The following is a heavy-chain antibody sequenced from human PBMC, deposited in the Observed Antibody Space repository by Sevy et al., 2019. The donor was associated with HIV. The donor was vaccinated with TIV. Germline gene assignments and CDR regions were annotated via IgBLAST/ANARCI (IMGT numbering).Heavy chain of an antibody. J-gene: IGHJ4*02. CDR3: ARAYLMAAAASGHFDY. CDR1: GFTFSSYS. Sequence: GGSLRLSCAASGFTFSSYSMNWVRQAPGKGLEWVSSISSSSSYIYYADSVKGRFTISRDNAKNSLYLQMNSLRAEDTAVYYCARAYLMAAAASGHFDYWGQGTLVTVSS. D-gene: IGHD6-13*01. CDR2: ISSSSSYI. V-gene: IGHV3-21*01.